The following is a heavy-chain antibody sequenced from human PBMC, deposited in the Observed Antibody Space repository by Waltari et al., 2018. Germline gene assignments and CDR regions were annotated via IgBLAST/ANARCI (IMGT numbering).Heavy chain of an antibody. J-gene: IGHJ4*02. CDR2: ISGGGDSA. V-gene: IGHV3-23*01. D-gene: IGHD1-26*01. CDR1: GLPFNSCS. CDR3: VKTVTGSYDF. Sequence: EVQMLESGGRLVQPGGSLRLSCAASGLPFNSCSMSWVRQAPGKGLEWVSFISGGGDSAHYADSVNGRFTISRDNSKNTLFLQMNSLRAEDTAVYYCVKTVTGSYDFWGQGTLVTVSS.